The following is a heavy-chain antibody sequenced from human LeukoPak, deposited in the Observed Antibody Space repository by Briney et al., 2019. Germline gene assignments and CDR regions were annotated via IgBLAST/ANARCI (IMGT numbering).Heavy chain of an antibody. J-gene: IGHJ3*02. CDR1: GYTFTSYA. CDR2: VNAGNGNT. D-gene: IGHD4-17*01. V-gene: IGHV1-3*01. Sequence: ASVTVSFTASGYTFTSYAMHWVRQAPGQRLEWMGWVNAGNGNTKYSQKFQGRVTITRDTSASTAYMELSSLRSEDTAVYYCARDRRFTVIDIWGQGTMVTVSS. CDR3: ARDRRFTVIDI.